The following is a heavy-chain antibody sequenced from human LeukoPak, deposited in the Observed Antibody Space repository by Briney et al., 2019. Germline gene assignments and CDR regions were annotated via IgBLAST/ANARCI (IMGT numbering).Heavy chain of an antibody. V-gene: IGHV3-30*04. J-gene: IGHJ4*02. D-gene: IGHD2-15*01. Sequence: GGSLRLSCAASGVTFSSFVMHWVRQAPGKGLEWVAVISYHGRDTYYADSVKGRFTISRDNSKNTLYLQLNSLGAEDTAVYYCAAQPCSVGRCYLDYWGQGTLVTVSS. CDR1: GVTFSSFV. CDR3: AAQPCSVGRCYLDY. CDR2: ISYHGRDT.